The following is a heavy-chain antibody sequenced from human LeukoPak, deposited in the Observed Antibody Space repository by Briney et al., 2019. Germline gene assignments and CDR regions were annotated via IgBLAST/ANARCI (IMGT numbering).Heavy chain of an antibody. CDR3: ATLSSGYPLGP. J-gene: IGHJ5*02. Sequence: PGGSLRLSCVASGFSISTFWMTWVRQAPGKGLEWVANMRRDGSRLYYVDSVKGRFTISRDNAKNSLYLQMSDLRAEDTSVYYCATLSSGYPLGPWGQGTLVTVSS. D-gene: IGHD3-22*01. V-gene: IGHV3-7*01. CDR2: MRRDGSRL. CDR1: GFSISTFW.